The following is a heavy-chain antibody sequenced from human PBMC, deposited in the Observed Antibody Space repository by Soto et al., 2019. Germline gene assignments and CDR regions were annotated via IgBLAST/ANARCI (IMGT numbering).Heavy chain of an antibody. V-gene: IGHV1-18*01. Sequence: QVQLVQSGAEVKKPGASVKVSCKASGYTFTSYGISWVRQAPAQGLEWMGWISAYNGNTNYAQQLQGRVTMTTDTSTSTAYMELRSLRADDTAVYYCARDKLWFGDQTRDYYYYYMDVWGTGTTVTVSS. CDR1: GYTFTSYG. D-gene: IGHD3-10*01. J-gene: IGHJ6*03. CDR3: ARDKLWFGDQTRDYYYYYMDV. CDR2: ISAYNGNT.